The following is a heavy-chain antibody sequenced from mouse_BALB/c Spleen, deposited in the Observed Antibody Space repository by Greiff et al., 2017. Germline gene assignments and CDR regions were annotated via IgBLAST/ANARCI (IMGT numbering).Heavy chain of an antibody. J-gene: IGHJ2*01. CDR1: GDSITSCY. CDR2: ISYSGST. D-gene: IGHD1-2*01. V-gene: IGHV3-8*02. CDR3: ARYLHYYGYLDY. Sequence: EVKLMESGPSLVKPSQTLSLTCSVTGDSITSCYWNWIRKFPGNTLEYMGYISYSGSTYYNPSLKSRISITRDTSKNQYYLQLNSVTAEDTATYYCARYLHYYGYLDYWGQGTTLTVSS.